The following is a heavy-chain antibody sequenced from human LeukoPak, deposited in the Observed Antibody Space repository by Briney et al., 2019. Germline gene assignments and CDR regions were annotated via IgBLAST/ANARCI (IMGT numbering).Heavy chain of an antibody. J-gene: IGHJ4*02. CDR3: AKLVPPYGLGSPHPHHFDY. Sequence: PSETLSLTCTVCIDSISRSNYYWGWIRQPPGKGLEWIGSIYYRRRDDYNPSLKSRVTISVDTSKNQLSLNLSSVTAADTAVYYFAKLVPPYGLGSPHPHHFDYWGQGTLVIVSS. CDR2: IYYRRRD. V-gene: IGHV4-39*01. CDR1: IDSISRSNYY. D-gene: IGHD3-10*01.